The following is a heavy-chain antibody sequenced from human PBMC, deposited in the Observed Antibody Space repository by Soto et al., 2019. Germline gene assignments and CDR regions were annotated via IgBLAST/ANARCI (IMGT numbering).Heavy chain of an antibody. Sequence: GGSLRLSCAASGFTFSSYSMNWVRQAPGKGLEWVSYISRSSSTIYYADSVKGRFTIYRDNAKNSLYLQMNSLRDEDTAVYYCARDGGGSYYTVFDPWGQGTLVTVSS. V-gene: IGHV3-48*02. J-gene: IGHJ5*02. CDR3: ARDGGGSYYTVFDP. D-gene: IGHD1-26*01. CDR1: GFTFSSYS. CDR2: ISRSSSTI.